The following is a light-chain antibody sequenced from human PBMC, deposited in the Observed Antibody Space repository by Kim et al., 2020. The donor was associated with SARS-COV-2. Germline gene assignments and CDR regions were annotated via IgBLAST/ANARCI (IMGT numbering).Light chain of an antibody. CDR2: GAS. J-gene: IGKJ1*01. Sequence: PGERATLSCRARQSVDSSYLAWYQQKPGQAPRLLIYGASRRATGIPDRFSGSGSGTDFTLTISRLEPEDFAVYYCQQYGSSLTWTFGQGTKVDIK. CDR3: QQYGSSLTWT. CDR1: QSVDSSY. V-gene: IGKV3-20*01.